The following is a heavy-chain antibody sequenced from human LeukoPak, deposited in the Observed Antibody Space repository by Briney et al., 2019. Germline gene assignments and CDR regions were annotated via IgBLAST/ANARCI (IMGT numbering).Heavy chain of an antibody. D-gene: IGHD3-22*01. CDR2: IYHSGST. J-gene: IGHJ4*02. CDR3: ARVSFPYDSSGYSDY. V-gene: IGHV4-30-2*01. Sequence: PSQTLSLTCTVSGGSISSGGYYWSWIRQPPGKGLEWIGYIYHSGSTYYNPSLKSRVTISVDRSKNQFSLKLSSVTAADTAVYYCARVSFPYDSSGYSDYWGQGTLVTVSS. CDR1: GGSISSGGYY.